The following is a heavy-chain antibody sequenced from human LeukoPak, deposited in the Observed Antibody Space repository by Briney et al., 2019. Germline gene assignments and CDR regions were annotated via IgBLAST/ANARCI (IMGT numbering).Heavy chain of an antibody. D-gene: IGHD6-13*01. CDR1: GGSFSGYY. CDR3: ARALAAGEGGSDY. Sequence: PSETLSLTCAVYGGSFSGYYWSWIRQPPGKGLEWIGEINHSGSTNYNPSLKSRVTISVDTSKNQFSLKLSAVTAADTAVYYGARALAAGEGGSDYWGQGTLVTVSS. V-gene: IGHV4-34*01. J-gene: IGHJ4*02. CDR2: INHSGST.